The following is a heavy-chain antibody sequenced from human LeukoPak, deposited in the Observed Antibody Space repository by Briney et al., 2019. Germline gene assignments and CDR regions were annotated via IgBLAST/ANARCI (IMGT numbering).Heavy chain of an antibody. CDR3: ARGRIVLMVYGPQAFDI. CDR1: GGSFSGYY. CDR2: INHSGST. Sequence: PSETLSLTCAVYGGSFSGYYWSWIRQPPGKGLEWIGEINHSGSTNYNPSLKSRVTISVDTSKNQFSLKLSSVTAADTAVYYCARGRIVLMVYGPQAFDIWGQGTMVTVS. J-gene: IGHJ3*02. V-gene: IGHV4-34*01. D-gene: IGHD2-8*01.